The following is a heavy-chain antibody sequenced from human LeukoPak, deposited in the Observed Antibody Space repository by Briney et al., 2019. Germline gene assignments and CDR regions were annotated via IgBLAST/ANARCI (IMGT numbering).Heavy chain of an antibody. D-gene: IGHD6-6*01. CDR1: GGSISSGGYY. Sequence: PSETLSLTCTVSGGSISSGGYYWSWIRQHPGKGLEWIGYIYYSGSTYYNPSLKSRVTISVDTSENQFSLKLSSVTAADTAVYYCASLSYSSSAPGGYWGQGTLVTVSS. J-gene: IGHJ4*02. CDR2: IYYSGST. CDR3: ASLSYSSSAPGGY. V-gene: IGHV4-31*03.